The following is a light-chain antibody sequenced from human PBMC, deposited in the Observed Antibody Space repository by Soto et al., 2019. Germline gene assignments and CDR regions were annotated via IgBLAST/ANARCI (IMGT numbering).Light chain of an antibody. Sequence: DIPMTQSPSSLSASVGDRVTITCRASQSISSYLNWYQQKPGKAPKLLIYAASSLQGGVPSRFSGSGSGTDFTLTISSLQPEDFATYYCQQSYSTLFTFGPGTKVDIK. CDR2: AAS. CDR1: QSISSY. CDR3: QQSYSTLFT. J-gene: IGKJ3*01. V-gene: IGKV1-39*01.